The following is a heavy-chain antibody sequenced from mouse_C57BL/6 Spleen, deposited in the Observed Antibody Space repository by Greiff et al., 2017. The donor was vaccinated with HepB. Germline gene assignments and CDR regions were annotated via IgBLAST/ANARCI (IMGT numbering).Heavy chain of an antibody. Sequence: QVQLKESGAELARPGASVKMSCKASGYTFTSYTMHWVKQRPGQGLEWIGYINPSSGYTKYNQKFKDKATLTADKSSSTAYMQLSSLTSEDSAVYYCAREGYGYYGGNFDYWGQGTTLTVSS. D-gene: IGHD2-3*01. CDR1: GYTFTSYT. CDR2: INPSSGYT. J-gene: IGHJ2*01. V-gene: IGHV1-4*01. CDR3: AREGYGYYGGNFDY.